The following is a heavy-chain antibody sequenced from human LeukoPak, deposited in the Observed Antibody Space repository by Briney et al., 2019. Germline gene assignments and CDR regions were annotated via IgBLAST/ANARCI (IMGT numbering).Heavy chain of an antibody. CDR1: GYSFTTQW. V-gene: IGHV5-51*01. D-gene: IGHD2-21*01. CDR2: IYPGDSDT. Sequence: GESLKISCKGSGYSFTTQWIAWVRQLPGKGLEWMGIIYPGDSDTRYSPSFQGQVTISADKSISTAYQQWSSLKASDTAMYYCASTYCGGECSHDAFDIWGQGTMVTVSS. J-gene: IGHJ3*02. CDR3: ASTYCGGECSHDAFDI.